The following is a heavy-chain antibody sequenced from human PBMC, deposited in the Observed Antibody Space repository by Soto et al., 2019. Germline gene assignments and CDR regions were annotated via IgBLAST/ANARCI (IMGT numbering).Heavy chain of an antibody. V-gene: IGHV1-69*02. J-gene: IGHJ4*02. CDR1: GGTFSSYT. CDR2: IIPILGIA. D-gene: IGHD2-2*02. CDR3: AIQYCSSISCYRDY. Sequence: QVQLVQSGAELKKPGSSVKVSCKASGGTFSSYTISWVRQAPGQGLKWMGRIIPILGIANCAQKFQGRVTITADKSTSTAYMELSSLRSEDTAVYYCAIQYCSSISCYRDYWGQGTLVTVSS.